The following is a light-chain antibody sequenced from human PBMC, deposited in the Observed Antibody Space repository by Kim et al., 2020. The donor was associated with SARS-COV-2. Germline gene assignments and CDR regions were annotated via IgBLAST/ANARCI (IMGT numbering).Light chain of an antibody. J-gene: IGLJ2*01. CDR2: QDN. CDR1: KGGEKY. Sequence: VSPDEKARSPCDGDKGGEKYACWYQQKPGQSPVLVIYQDNKRPSGIPERFSGSNSGNTATLTISGTQAMDEADYYCQAWDSSTSVVFGGGTQLTVL. V-gene: IGLV3-1*01. CDR3: QAWDSSTSVV.